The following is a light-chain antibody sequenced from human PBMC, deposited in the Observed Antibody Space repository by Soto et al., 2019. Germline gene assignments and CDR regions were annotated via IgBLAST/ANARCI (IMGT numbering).Light chain of an antibody. CDR1: QSVSSSH. CDR3: QQYHNSILM. J-gene: IGKJ1*01. CDR2: GAS. V-gene: IGKV3-20*01. Sequence: EIVLTQSPGTLSLSPEGRASLSCRASQSVSSSHLAWYQQKPGQAPRLLMYGASSRATGIPDRFSGGGSGADFTLTISRLEPEDFGVYYCQQYHNSILMFGQGTKVDIK.